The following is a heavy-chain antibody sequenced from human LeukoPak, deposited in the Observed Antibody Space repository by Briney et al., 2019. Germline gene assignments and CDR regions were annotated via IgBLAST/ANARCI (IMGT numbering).Heavy chain of an antibody. CDR2: IYYSGST. V-gene: IGHV4-59*01. CDR3: ARDSGRDGYNPLYYYYGMDV. J-gene: IGHJ6*02. D-gene: IGHD5-24*01. CDR1: GGSISSYY. Sequence: SETLSLTCTVSGGSISSYYWSWIRQPPGKGLEWIGYIYYSGSTNYNPSLKSRVTISVDTSKNQFSLKLSSVTAADTDVYYCARDSGRDGYNPLYYYYGMDVWGQGTTVTVSS.